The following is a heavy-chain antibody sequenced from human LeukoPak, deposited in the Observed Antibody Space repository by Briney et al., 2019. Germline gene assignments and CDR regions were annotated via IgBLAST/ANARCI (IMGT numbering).Heavy chain of an antibody. Sequence: SETLSLTCAVYGGSFSGYYWSWIRQSPGKGLEWIGEINHSGSTNYNPSLKSRVTISVDTSKNQFSLKLSSVTAADTAVYYCARVGNDYVWGSYRYSAPWDYWGQGTLVTVSS. CDR2: INHSGST. CDR1: GGSFSGYY. V-gene: IGHV4-34*01. J-gene: IGHJ4*02. D-gene: IGHD3-16*02. CDR3: ARVGNDYVWGSYRYSAPWDY.